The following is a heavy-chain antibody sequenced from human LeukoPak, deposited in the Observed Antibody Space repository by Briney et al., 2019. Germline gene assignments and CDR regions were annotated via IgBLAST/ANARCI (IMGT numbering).Heavy chain of an antibody. CDR2: IYHTGST. CDR3: ARAGWIITSGIDY. Sequence: SETLSLTCGVSGYSISRGYYWAWTRQPPGKGLEWIGTIYHTGSTYYTPSLGSRVTISVDTSKNEFSLNLNSVTAADTAVYYCARAGWIITSGIDYWGQGALVTVSP. D-gene: IGHD3-10*01. J-gene: IGHJ4*02. CDR1: GYSISRGYY. V-gene: IGHV4-38-2*01.